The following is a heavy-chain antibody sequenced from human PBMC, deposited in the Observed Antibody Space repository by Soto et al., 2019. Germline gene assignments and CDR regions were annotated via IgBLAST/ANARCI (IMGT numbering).Heavy chain of an antibody. V-gene: IGHV1-2*02. J-gene: IGHJ5*02. D-gene: IGHD6-19*01. CDR1: GYTFTGYY. CDR2: INPNSGGT. CDR3: ARGRAVADNWFDP. Sequence: ASVKFSCRASGYTFTGYYMQWVRQAPGQGLEWMGWINPNSGGTNYAQKFQGRVTMTRGTYISTAYMERSRLRSDATAVYYCARGRAVADNWFDPWGQGTQVTVS.